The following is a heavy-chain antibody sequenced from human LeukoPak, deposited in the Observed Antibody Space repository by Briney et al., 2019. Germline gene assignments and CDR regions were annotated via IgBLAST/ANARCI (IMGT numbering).Heavy chain of an antibody. D-gene: IGHD3-22*01. Sequence: SETLSLTCTVSGGSISSYYWSWIRQPAGKGLEWIGRIYTSGSTNYNPSLKSRVTMSVDTSKNQFSLKLSSVTAADTAVYYCARGGYYDSSGLPPVGPFDYWGQGTLVTVSS. CDR2: IYTSGST. J-gene: IGHJ4*02. V-gene: IGHV4-4*07. CDR1: GGSISSYY. CDR3: ARGGYYDSSGLPPVGPFDY.